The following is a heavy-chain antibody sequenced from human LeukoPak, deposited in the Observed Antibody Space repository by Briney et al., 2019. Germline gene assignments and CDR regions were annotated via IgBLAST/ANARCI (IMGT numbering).Heavy chain of an antibody. V-gene: IGHV6-1*01. J-gene: IGHJ4*02. Sequence: SQTLSLTCAISGDSVSSNNVAWNWIRQSPSRGLEWLGGTYYESSKWYNDYADSVKGRITVNPDTSKSQFSLQLDSVTPEDTAVYFCARYNWNKGRSFDYWGQGTLVTVSS. D-gene: IGHD1/OR15-1a*01. CDR3: ARYNWNKGRSFDY. CDR2: TYYESSKWYN. CDR1: GDSVSSNNVA.